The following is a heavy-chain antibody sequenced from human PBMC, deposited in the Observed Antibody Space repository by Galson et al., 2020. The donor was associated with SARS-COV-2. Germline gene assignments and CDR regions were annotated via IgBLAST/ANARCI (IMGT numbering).Heavy chain of an antibody. CDR3: ARQGVNRIVLVTVPGWFFDL. V-gene: IGHV4-38-2*01. D-gene: IGHD2-21*02. Sequence: SETLSLTCAVSGYSVSTTNYWGWVRLAPGKGLEWIGSIYPNGRTYYNPSLESRVTISVDTSRNQFSLTLASVTAADTAFYYCARQGVNRIVLVTVPGWFFDLWCRGTLVTVSS. J-gene: IGHJ2*01. CDR1: GYSVSTTNY. CDR2: IYPNGRT.